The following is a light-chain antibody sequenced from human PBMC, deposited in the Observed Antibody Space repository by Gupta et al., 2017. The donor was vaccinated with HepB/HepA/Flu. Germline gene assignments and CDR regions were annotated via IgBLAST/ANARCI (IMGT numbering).Light chain of an antibody. Sequence: EIVMTQSPATLSVSPGERATLSCRASQRVSDKLAWYQQKPGQAPRLLIYAASTRATGVAARFSGSGSVTEFTLSISSLQSEDFAIYYCQQYYAWPFTFGGGTKVEIK. V-gene: IGKV3-15*01. CDR2: AAS. CDR1: QRVSDK. J-gene: IGKJ4*01. CDR3: QQYYAWPFT.